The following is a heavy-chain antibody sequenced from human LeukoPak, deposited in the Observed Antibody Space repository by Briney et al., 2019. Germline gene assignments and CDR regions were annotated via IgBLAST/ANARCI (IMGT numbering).Heavy chain of an antibody. Sequence: GGSLRLSCAASGFTFDDYAMHWVRQAPGKGLEWVSGISGSGSNTYYADSVKGRFTISRDNSMNTLYLQMNSLRAEDTAVYHCAKKGCSSSSCSTAWYYLDVWGKGTTVTISS. CDR1: GFTFDDYA. D-gene: IGHD2-15*01. J-gene: IGHJ6*03. CDR2: ISGSGSNT. V-gene: IGHV3-23*01. CDR3: AKKGCSSSSCSTAWYYLDV.